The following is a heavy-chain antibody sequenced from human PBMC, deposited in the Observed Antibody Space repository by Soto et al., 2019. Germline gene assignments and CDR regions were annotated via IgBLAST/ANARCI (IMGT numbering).Heavy chain of an antibody. CDR2: IYYSGST. Sequence: PSETLSPTCAVSAYSINSSNWGGWVRQPPGKGLEWIAYIYYSGSTHYNPSLKNQVTMSVDTSKHQFSREVDSVNADETAMFYCERTSSGTFRYFDAWGPGTLVTVSS. V-gene: IGHV4-28*01. CDR3: ERTSSGTFRYFDA. J-gene: IGHJ4*02. CDR1: AYSINSSNW. D-gene: IGHD3-10*01.